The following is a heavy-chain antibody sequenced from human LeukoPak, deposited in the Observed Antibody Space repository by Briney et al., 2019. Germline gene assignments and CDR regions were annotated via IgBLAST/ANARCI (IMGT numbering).Heavy chain of an antibody. CDR3: AREGDYYGSGSYYKDGYYYYYGMDV. Sequence: ASVKVSCKASGYTFTGYYMHWVRQAPGQGLEWMGWINPNSGGTNYAQKFQGRVTMTRDTSISTAYMELSRLGSDDTAVYYCAREGDYYGSGSYYKDGYYYYYGMDVWGQGTTVTVSS. V-gene: IGHV1-2*02. CDR2: INPNSGGT. D-gene: IGHD3-10*01. CDR1: GYTFTGYY. J-gene: IGHJ6*02.